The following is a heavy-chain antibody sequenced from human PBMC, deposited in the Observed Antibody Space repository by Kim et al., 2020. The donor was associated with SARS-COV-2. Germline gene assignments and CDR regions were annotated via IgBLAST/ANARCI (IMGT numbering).Heavy chain of an antibody. D-gene: IGHD2-15*01. Sequence: SETLSLTCTVSGGSISSYYWSWIRQPPGKGLEWIGYIYYSGSTNYNPSLKSRVTISVDTSKNQFSLKLSSVTAADTAVYYCARRGRYCSGGSCYPNWYFDLWGRGTLVTVSS. CDR2: IYYSGST. CDR1: GGSISSYY. J-gene: IGHJ2*01. V-gene: IGHV4-59*08. CDR3: ARRGRYCSGGSCYPNWYFDL.